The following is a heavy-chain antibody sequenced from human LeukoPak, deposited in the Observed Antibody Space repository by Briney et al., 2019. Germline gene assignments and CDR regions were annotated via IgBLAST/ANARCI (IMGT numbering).Heavy chain of an antibody. Sequence: GGSLRLSCAASGFTFSTYNMNWVRQAPGKGLEWVSYITTTSGTMYYADSVKGRFTISRDNAKNSLYLQMNSLRAEDSAVYDCAKGVVVPWWNGMDVWGQGTTVTVSS. CDR2: ITTTSGTM. D-gene: IGHD2-15*01. CDR3: AKGVVVPWWNGMDV. J-gene: IGHJ6*02. CDR1: GFTFSTYN. V-gene: IGHV3-48*04.